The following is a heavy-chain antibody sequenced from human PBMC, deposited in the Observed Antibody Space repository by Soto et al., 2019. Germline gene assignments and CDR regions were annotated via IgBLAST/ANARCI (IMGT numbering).Heavy chain of an antibody. CDR3: AREENSKTIDY. Sequence: PSETLSLTCAVYGGSFSGYYWSWIRQPPGKGLEWIGEINHSGSTNYNPSLKSRVTISVDTSKNQFSLKLSSVTAADTAVYYCAREENSKTIDYWGQGTLVTVPQ. V-gene: IGHV4-34*01. J-gene: IGHJ4*02. D-gene: IGHD4-4*01. CDR2: INHSGST. CDR1: GGSFSGYY.